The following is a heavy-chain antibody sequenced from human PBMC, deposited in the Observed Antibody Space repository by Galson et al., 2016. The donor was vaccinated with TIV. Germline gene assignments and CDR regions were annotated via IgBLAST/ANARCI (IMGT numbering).Heavy chain of an antibody. Sequence: SLRLSCAASGFTFGNYWMSWVRQAPGKGLEWVANIDKDGNEKYYVDSVKGRFTIPRDNAKNTLYLQMNSLRAEDMAIFYCARLLEWTHEAFYTWGQGKMVTVSA. V-gene: IGHV3-7*01. D-gene: IGHD3-3*01. CDR1: GFTFGNYW. CDR3: ARLLEWTHEAFYT. CDR2: IDKDGNEK. J-gene: IGHJ3*02.